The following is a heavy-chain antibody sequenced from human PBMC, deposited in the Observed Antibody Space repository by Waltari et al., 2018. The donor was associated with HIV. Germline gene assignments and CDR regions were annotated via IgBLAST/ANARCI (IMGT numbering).Heavy chain of an antibody. D-gene: IGHD3-22*01. V-gene: IGHV3-48*04. Sequence: EMQLVESGGGLVQPGGSLRLSCVASGFTFSSFSMNWFRQAPEKGLEWVAYFSSSRNIIYYADSVKGRFTISRDNAKNSLYLQMNSLRPEDTAVYYCAREGGYDSSGYLRGFDLWGRGILVTV. CDR1: GFTFSSFS. CDR3: AREGGYDSSGYLRGFDL. CDR2: FSSSRNII. J-gene: IGHJ2*01.